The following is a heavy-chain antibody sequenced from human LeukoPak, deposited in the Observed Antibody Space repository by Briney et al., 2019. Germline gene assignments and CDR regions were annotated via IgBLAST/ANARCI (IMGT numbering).Heavy chain of an antibody. CDR2: IYSGGTT. Sequence: GGSLRLSCVVSGLTVSSNYTSWVRQPPGKGLEWVSVIYSGGTTNYADSVKGRFLVYRDNSKNTLYLQMNSLRAEDTAVYYCASKLSTGYWGQGTLVTVSS. V-gene: IGHV3-66*01. CDR1: GLTVSSNY. J-gene: IGHJ4*02. D-gene: IGHD5/OR15-5a*01. CDR3: ASKLSTGY.